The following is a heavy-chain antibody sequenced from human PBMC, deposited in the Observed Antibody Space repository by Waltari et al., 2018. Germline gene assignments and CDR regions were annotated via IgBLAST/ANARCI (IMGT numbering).Heavy chain of an antibody. CDR3: ARDRGRGLYLDA. D-gene: IGHD2-15*01. CDR1: GDPVTSTNW. V-gene: IGHV4-4*02. J-gene: IGHJ5*02. Sequence: QLQLQESGPGLVEPSGTLSLSCAVSGDPVTSTNWWSWVRQAPQRGGEWRGQVLSSGNTNKSPSSATRVSKTLAASKSQFSLRVTSATAADTAVYYCARDRGRGLYLDAWGPGTRVTVSP. CDR2: VLSSGNT.